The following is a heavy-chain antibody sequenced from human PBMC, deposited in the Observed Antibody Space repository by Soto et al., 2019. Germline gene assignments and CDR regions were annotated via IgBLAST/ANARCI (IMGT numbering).Heavy chain of an antibody. CDR3: ARVMLPGSHIDY. J-gene: IGHJ4*02. CDR1: GGSISSYY. V-gene: IGHV4-59*01. Sequence: QVQLQESGPGLVKPSETLSLTCTVSGGSISSYYWSWIRQPPGKGLEWIGYIYYSGSTNYNPSLKSRVTISVDTSKNQFSLKLSSVTAADTAVYYCARVMLPGSHIDYWGQGTLVTVSS. CDR2: IYYSGST. D-gene: IGHD3-16*01.